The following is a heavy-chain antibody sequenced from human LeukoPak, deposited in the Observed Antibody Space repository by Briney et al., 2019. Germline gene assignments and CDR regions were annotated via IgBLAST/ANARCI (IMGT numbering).Heavy chain of an antibody. Sequence: PGGSLRLSCAASGFTFSSYSMNWVRQAPGEGLEWVSSISSSSSYIYYADSVKGRFTISRDNAKNSLYLQMNSLRAEDTAVYYCARDLIAAPNDYWGQGTLVTVSS. CDR3: ARDLIAAPNDY. V-gene: IGHV3-21*01. CDR1: GFTFSSYS. D-gene: IGHD6-13*01. J-gene: IGHJ4*02. CDR2: ISSSSSYI.